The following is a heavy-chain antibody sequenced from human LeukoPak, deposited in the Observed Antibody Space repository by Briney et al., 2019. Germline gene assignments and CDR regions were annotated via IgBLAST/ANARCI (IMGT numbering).Heavy chain of an antibody. D-gene: IGHD3-10*01. Sequence: SETLSLTCTVSGGSISSGDYYWSWIRQPPGKGLEWIGEINHSGSTNYNPALKRRVTISVDTSKNQFSLKLSYVTAADTAVYYCARGRVLGRYYYYYYMDVWGKGTTVTVSS. V-gene: IGHV4-39*07. CDR3: ARGRVLGRYYYYYYMDV. CDR1: GGSISSGDYY. CDR2: INHSGST. J-gene: IGHJ6*03.